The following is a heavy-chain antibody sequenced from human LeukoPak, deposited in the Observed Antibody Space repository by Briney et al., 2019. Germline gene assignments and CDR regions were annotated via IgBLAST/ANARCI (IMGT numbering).Heavy chain of an antibody. D-gene: IGHD4-17*01. V-gene: IGHV3-21*01. J-gene: IGHJ4*02. CDR1: GFTFSSYS. CDR3: ARVANYGDYSDY. Sequence: GGSLRLSCAASGFTFSSYSMNWVRQAPGKGLEWVSSISSSSRYIYYADSVKGRFTISRDNAKNSLYLQMNSLRAEDTAVYYCARVANYGDYSDYWGQGTLVTVSS. CDR2: ISSSSRYI.